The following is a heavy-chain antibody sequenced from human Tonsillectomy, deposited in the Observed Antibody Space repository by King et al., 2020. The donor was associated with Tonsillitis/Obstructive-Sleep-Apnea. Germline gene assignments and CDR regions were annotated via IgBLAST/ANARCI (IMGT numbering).Heavy chain of an antibody. J-gene: IGHJ6*02. CDR1: GFTFNSYG. Sequence: VQLVESGGGVVQPGGSLRLSCAASGFTFNSYGMHWVRQAPGKGLEWVAVISYDGSNKYCADSVKGRFTISRDNSKNTLYLQMNSLRAEDTAVYYCSKEYSSVWYSYSYGMDVWGQGTTVTVSS. V-gene: IGHV3-30*18. D-gene: IGHD6-19*01. CDR3: SKEYSSVWYSYSYGMDV. CDR2: ISYDGSNK.